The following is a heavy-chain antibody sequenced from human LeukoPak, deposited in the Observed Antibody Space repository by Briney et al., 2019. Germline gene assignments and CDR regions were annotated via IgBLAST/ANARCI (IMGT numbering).Heavy chain of an antibody. V-gene: IGHV3-33*01. Sequence: PGGSLRLSCAASGFTFSSYGMHWVRQAPGKGLEWVAVIWYDGSNKYYADSVKGRFTISRDNSKNTLYLQMNSLRAEDTAVYYCARDYCSGGSCYLYWGQGTLVTVSS. D-gene: IGHD2-15*01. CDR2: IWYDGSNK. CDR1: GFTFSSYG. J-gene: IGHJ4*02. CDR3: ARDYCSGGSCYLY.